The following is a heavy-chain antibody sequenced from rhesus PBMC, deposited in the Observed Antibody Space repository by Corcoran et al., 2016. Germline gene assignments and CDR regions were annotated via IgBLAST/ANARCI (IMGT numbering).Heavy chain of an antibody. D-gene: IGHD6S26*01. Sequence: EVQLVESGGGLVQPGGSLRLSCAASGFTFSNYGMSWVRQAPGKGLGWVSYISYAGDDTHYADCVKGRFTISRDNSKNTLSLQMNSLRPEDTAVYFCAKAAYTSGWSFDYWGQGVLVTVSS. CDR1: GFTFSNYG. CDR2: ISYAGDDT. V-gene: IGHV3S5*01. J-gene: IGHJ4*01. CDR3: AKAAYTSGWSFDY.